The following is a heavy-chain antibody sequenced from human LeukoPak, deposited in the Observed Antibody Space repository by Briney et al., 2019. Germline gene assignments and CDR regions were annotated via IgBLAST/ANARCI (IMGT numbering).Heavy chain of an antibody. V-gene: IGHV4-31*11. J-gene: IGHJ4*02. CDR1: DGSISSGGYY. Sequence: SETLSLTCAVSDGSISSGGYYWSWIRQHPGKGLEWIGYIYYRGSTYYNPSLKSRITISVDTSKNQFSLKLSSVTAADTAVYYCARGTYLVRGVTDDYYFDYWGQGTLVTVSS. D-gene: IGHD3-10*01. CDR2: IYYRGST. CDR3: ARGTYLVRGVTDDYYFDY.